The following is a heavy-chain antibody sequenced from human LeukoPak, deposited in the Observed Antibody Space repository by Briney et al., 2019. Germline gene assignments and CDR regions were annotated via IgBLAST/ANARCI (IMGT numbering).Heavy chain of an antibody. V-gene: IGHV3-48*01. CDR3: ARVTVEMDHDY. CDR2: ITSSGRTM. Sequence: PGGSLTLSCAASGLTFSSYSMTWVRQAPGKGLEWISYITSSGRTMHYADSVRGRFTISRDNAKNSLYLQMNSLRGDDTAVYYCARVTVEMDHDYWGPGTLVTVSS. D-gene: IGHD5-24*01. J-gene: IGHJ4*02. CDR1: GLTFSSYS.